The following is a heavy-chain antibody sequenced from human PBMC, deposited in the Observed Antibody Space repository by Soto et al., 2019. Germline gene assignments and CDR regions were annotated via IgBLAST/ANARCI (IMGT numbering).Heavy chain of an antibody. Sequence: QVQLQESGPGLVKPSETLSLTCTVSGGSISRYYWSWIRQPPGKGLEWIGYIYYSGSTNYNPSLKSRVTISVDTSKNQCSLKLSSVTAADTAVYYCAREGIRSYFDYWGQGTLVTVSS. J-gene: IGHJ4*02. CDR1: GGSISRYY. D-gene: IGHD3-10*01. V-gene: IGHV4-59*01. CDR3: AREGIRSYFDY. CDR2: IYYSGST.